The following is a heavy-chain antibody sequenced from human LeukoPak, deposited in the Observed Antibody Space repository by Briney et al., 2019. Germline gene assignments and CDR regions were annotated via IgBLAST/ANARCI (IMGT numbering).Heavy chain of an antibody. J-gene: IGHJ4*02. CDR3: ARSITMKENFDY. Sequence: ASVKVSCKASGYTFTGYYMHWARQAPGQGLEWMGWINPNSGGTNYAQKFQGRVTMTRDTSISTAYMELSRLRSDDTAVYYCARSITMKENFDYWGQGTLVTVSS. CDR2: INPNSGGT. V-gene: IGHV1-2*02. D-gene: IGHD3-22*01. CDR1: GYTFTGYY.